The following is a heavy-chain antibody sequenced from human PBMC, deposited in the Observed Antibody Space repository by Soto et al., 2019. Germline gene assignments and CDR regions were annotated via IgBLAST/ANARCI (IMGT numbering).Heavy chain of an antibody. CDR1: GGTFSRFA. CDR2: ITPVFGTA. CDR3: AIQFDFVRSGYYYAY. D-gene: IGHD3-22*01. Sequence: QVQLAQSGAEVKRPGSSVKVSCKASGGTFSRFAFSWVRQAPGQGLEWMGGITPVFGTANYAKNFQGRLSITVDEPMSTVDMDLRSLRYEDTAVYFCAIQFDFVRSGYYYAYWGQGTLVSDSS. J-gene: IGHJ4*02. V-gene: IGHV1-69*01.